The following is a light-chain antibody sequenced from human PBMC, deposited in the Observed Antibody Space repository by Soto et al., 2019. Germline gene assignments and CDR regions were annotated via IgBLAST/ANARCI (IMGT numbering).Light chain of an antibody. CDR1: SSNIGGNS. Sequence: QSVMTQPPSVSAAPGQKVTISCSGSSSNIGGNSVSWYQQLPGTAPKLVIYEVTNRPSGVSNRFSGSKSGNTASLTISGLQAEDEADYYCSSFTRSITVVFGGGTKLTVL. CDR3: SSFTRSITVV. V-gene: IGLV2-14*01. J-gene: IGLJ2*01. CDR2: EVT.